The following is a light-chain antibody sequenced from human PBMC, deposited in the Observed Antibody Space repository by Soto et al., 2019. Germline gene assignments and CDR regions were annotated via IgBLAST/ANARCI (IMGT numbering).Light chain of an antibody. CDR3: AAWDDSLNGHVA. Sequence: QSVLTQPPSASGTPGQRVTISCSGSSSSIGSNTVNWYQQVPGTAPKLVIYSNNQRPSGVPDRFSGSKSGTSASLAISGLQTEDEADYYCAAWDDSLNGHVAFGGGTQLTVL. CDR2: SNN. CDR1: SSSIGSNT. V-gene: IGLV1-44*01. J-gene: IGLJ2*01.